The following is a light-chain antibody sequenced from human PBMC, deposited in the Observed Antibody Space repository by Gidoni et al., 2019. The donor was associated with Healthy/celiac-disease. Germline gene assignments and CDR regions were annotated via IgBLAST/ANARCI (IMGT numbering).Light chain of an antibody. V-gene: IGKV1-5*01. CDR2: DAC. J-gene: IGKJ1*01. CDR1: QSISSW. CDR3: QQYNSYWT. Sequence: DIQMTQSPSTLSASVGDRVTITCRASQSISSWLAWYQQKPGKAPKLLIYDACSLESGVPSRFSGSGSGTEFTLTISSLQPDDFATYYGQQYNSYWTFGQGTKVEIK.